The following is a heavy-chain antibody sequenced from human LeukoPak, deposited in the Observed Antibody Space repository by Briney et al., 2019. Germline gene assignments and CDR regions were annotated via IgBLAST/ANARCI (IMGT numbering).Heavy chain of an antibody. CDR2: IIPILGIA. CDR3: ARDPPFYDYVGYFYSPPPSDH. J-gene: IGHJ4*02. Sequence: VASVKVSCKASGGTFSSYAISWVRQAPGQGLEWMGRIIPILGIANYAQKFQRRVTITADKSTSTAYMELSSLRSEDTAVYYCARDPPFYDYVGYFYSPPPSDHWGQGTLVTVSS. CDR1: GGTFSSYA. V-gene: IGHV1-69*04. D-gene: IGHD3-16*01.